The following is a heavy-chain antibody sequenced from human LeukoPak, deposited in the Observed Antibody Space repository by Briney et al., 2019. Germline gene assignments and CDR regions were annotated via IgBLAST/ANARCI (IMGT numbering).Heavy chain of an antibody. D-gene: IGHD4-17*01. Sequence: PSQTLSLTCAVSGGSISNGDYYWSWIRQPPGTGLEWIGYIYYSGSTYYNPSLKSRVTISVDTSKNQFSLKLSSVTAADTAVYYCARGGSYGDYVNYWGQGTLVTVSS. CDR2: IYYSGST. V-gene: IGHV4-30-4*01. CDR1: GGSISNGDYY. J-gene: IGHJ4*02. CDR3: ARGGSYGDYVNY.